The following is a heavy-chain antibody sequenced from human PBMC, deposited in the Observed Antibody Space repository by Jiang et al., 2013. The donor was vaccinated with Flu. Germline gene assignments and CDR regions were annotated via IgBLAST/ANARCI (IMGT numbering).Heavy chain of an antibody. Sequence: SVSSNSAVWNWIRQSPSRGLEWLGRTYYRSEWYNHYAVSVKSRITINPDTSKNQFSLQLNSVTPEDTAVYFCARDAEGSSYFDYWGQGTLVTVSS. J-gene: IGHJ4*02. D-gene: IGHD1-14*01. CDR2: TYYRSEWYN. V-gene: IGHV6-1*01. CDR1: SVSSNSAV. CDR3: ARDAEGSSYFDY.